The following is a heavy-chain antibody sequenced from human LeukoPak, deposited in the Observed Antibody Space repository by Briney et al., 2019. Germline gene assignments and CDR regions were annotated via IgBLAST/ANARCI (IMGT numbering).Heavy chain of an antibody. CDR1: GFTFSSYG. CDR3: ARRFGELVDY. J-gene: IGHJ4*02. CDR2: IWYDGSNK. V-gene: IGHV3-33*01. D-gene: IGHD3-10*01. Sequence: GGSLRLSCAASGFTFSSYGMHWVRQAPGKGLEWVAVIWYDGSNKYYGDSVKGRFTISRDNSRNTLYLQMNSLRAEDTAVYYCARRFGELVDYWGQGTLVTVSS.